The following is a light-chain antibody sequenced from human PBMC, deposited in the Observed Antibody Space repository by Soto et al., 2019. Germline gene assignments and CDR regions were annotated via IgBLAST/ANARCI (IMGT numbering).Light chain of an antibody. CDR3: SSYTSTNTLV. V-gene: IGLV2-14*01. J-gene: IGLJ2*01. CDR2: GVS. CDR1: SSDVGDYNY. Sequence: QSALTQPASVSGSPGQSITISCTGTSSDVGDYNYVSWYQQHPGKAPKLIIYGVSNRPSRISTRFSGSKSGNTASLTISGLQAEDESNYYRSSYTSTNTLVFGGGTKLPVL.